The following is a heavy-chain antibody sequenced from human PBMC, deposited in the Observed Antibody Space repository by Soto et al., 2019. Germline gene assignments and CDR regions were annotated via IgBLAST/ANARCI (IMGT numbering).Heavy chain of an antibody. J-gene: IGHJ4*02. V-gene: IGHV1-18*01. CDR3: ARTYGDLYFGIY. Sequence: QVPLVQSGAEVKKPGASVKVSCKASGYTFSSYGISWVRQAPGQGLEWMGWISAHNGNTDYAQKVHGRVTMTTDTSTSTVYMELRSLTSDDTAVPYCARTYGDLYFGIYWGLGILVTASS. CDR1: GYTFSSYG. CDR2: ISAHNGNT. D-gene: IGHD2-21*02.